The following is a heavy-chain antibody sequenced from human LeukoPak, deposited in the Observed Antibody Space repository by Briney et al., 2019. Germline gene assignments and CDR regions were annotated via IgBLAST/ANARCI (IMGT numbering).Heavy chain of an antibody. CDR3: ARAYYDFWSGYSHYYYYMDV. CDR1: GYSFTSYW. Sequence: GESLKISCKGSGYSFTSYWIGWVRQMPGKGLEWMGIIYPGDSDTRYSPSFQGQVTISADKPISTAYLQWSSLKASDTAMYYCARAYYDFWSGYSHYYYYMDVWGKGTTVTVSS. CDR2: IYPGDSDT. D-gene: IGHD3-3*01. J-gene: IGHJ6*03. V-gene: IGHV5-51*04.